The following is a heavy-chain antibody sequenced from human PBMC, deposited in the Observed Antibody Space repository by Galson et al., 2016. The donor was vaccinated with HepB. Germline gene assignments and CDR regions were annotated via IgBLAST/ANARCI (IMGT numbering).Heavy chain of an antibody. CDR2: IYYSGTS. CDR3: ARHAGTGYENYYMDV. J-gene: IGHJ6*03. D-gene: IGHD3-9*01. V-gene: IGHV4-39*01. CDR1: GGSISSSYY. Sequence: SETLSLTCTVSGGSISSSYYWAWIRQPPGKGLEWIASIYYSGTSYYKPSLTSRVTISVDTSKSQFSLKVRSVTAADTAVYYCARHAGTGYENYYMDVWGRGTTVAVSS.